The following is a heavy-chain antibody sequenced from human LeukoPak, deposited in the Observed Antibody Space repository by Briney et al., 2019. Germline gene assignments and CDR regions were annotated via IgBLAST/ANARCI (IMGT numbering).Heavy chain of an antibody. D-gene: IGHD6-13*01. Sequence: ASVKVSCKVSGYTLTELSMHWVRQAPGKGLEWMGGFDPEDGETIYAQKFQGRVTMTEDTSTNTAYMELSSLRSEDTAVYYCATAVGIAAAGSGWFDPWSQGTLVTVSS. V-gene: IGHV1-24*01. CDR2: FDPEDGET. J-gene: IGHJ5*02. CDR3: ATAVGIAAAGSGWFDP. CDR1: GYTLTELS.